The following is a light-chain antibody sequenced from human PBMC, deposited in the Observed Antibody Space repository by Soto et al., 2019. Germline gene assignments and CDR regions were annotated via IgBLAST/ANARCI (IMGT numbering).Light chain of an antibody. CDR2: GAS. CDR1: QSLSSN. CDR3: HQYDNWPLTWT. V-gene: IGKV3-15*01. J-gene: IGKJ1*01. Sequence: EMVMTQSPATLSVSPGERVTLSCRASQSLSSNLAWYQQRPGQAPRLLIYGASTRATAIPARFSGSGSGTEFTLTISSLQSEDFAVYYCHQYDNWPLTWTFGQGTKVDIK.